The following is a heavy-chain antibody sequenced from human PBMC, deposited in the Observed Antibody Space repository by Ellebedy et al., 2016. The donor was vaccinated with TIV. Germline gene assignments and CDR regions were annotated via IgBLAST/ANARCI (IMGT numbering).Heavy chain of an antibody. CDR3: ARDNPRYDSSGTDY. CDR1: GFTVSSNY. J-gene: IGHJ4*02. D-gene: IGHD3-22*01. Sequence: GESLKISXAASGFTVSSNYMSWVRQAPGKGLEWVSVIYSGGSTYYADSVKGRFTISRDNSKNTLYLQMNSLRAEDTAVYYCARDNPRYDSSGTDYWGQGTLVTVSS. V-gene: IGHV3-53*01. CDR2: IYSGGST.